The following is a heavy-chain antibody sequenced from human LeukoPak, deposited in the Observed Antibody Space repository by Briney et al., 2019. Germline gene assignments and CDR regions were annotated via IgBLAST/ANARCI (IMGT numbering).Heavy chain of an antibody. D-gene: IGHD3-9*01. CDR1: GFTFSSYK. CDR2: IHSGGSDV. J-gene: IGHJ4*02. Sequence: GGSLRLSCAASGFTFSSYKMNWVRQAPGRGLEWVSSIHSGGSDVYYADSVKGRFTVSRDNAKNSLFLQMNSLIAEDTALYYCARGHYDILTGNYKWTPDYWGQGTLVTVSS. V-gene: IGHV3-21*06. CDR3: ARGHYDILTGNYKWTPDY.